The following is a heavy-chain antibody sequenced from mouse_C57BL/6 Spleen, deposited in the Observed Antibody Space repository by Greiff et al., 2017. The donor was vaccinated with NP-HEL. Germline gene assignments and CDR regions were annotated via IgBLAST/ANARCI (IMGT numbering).Heavy chain of an antibody. CDR3: ARTARIKY. D-gene: IGHD1-2*01. Sequence: EVKLVESGPGLVKPSQSLSLTCTVTGYSITSGYGWNWIRQFPGNKLEWMGYISYNGSTNYNPSLKSRISITRDTSKKQFFLQFNSVTTEDTATYYCARTARIKYWGQGTTLTVSS. J-gene: IGHJ2*01. CDR1: GYSITSGYG. V-gene: IGHV3-2*02. CDR2: ISYNGST.